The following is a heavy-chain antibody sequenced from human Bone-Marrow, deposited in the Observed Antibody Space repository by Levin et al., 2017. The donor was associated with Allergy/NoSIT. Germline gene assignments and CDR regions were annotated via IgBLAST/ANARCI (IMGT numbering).Heavy chain of an antibody. Sequence: GGSLRLSCAASGFTFSSYSMNWVRQAPGKGLEWVSSISSSSSYIYYADSVKGRFTISRDNAKNSLYLQMNSLRAEDTALYYCASDAAVAARYYYYYCMDVWGQGPTVTVSS. CDR1: GFTFSSYS. CDR2: ISSSSSYI. D-gene: IGHD6-6*01. J-gene: IGHJ6*02. CDR3: ASDAAVAARYYYYYCMDV. V-gene: IGHV3-21*01.